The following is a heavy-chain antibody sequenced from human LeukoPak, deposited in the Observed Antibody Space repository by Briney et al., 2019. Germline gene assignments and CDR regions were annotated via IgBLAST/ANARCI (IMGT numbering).Heavy chain of an antibody. CDR2: IYYSGST. CDR3: ASAKRPYYYGMDV. J-gene: IGHJ6*02. CDR1: GGSISSSSYY. Sequence: SETLSLTCTVSGGSISSSSYYWGWIRQPPGKGLEWIGSIYYSGSTNYNPSLKSRVTISVDTSKNQFSLKLSSVTAADTAVYYCASAKRPYYYGMDVWGQGTTVTVSS. V-gene: IGHV4-39*07.